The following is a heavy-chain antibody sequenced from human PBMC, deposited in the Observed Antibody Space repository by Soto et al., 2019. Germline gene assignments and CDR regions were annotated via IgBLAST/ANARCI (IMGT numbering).Heavy chain of an antibody. CDR2: IYHSGNT. CDR1: GGSITTGGSY. J-gene: IGHJ4*02. D-gene: IGHD2-2*02. CDR3: ARARFQVLYGKPYFDS. V-gene: IGHV4-31*03. Sequence: SETLSLTCTVSGGSITTGGSYWSWIRQHPGKGLEWIGNIYHSGNTYFNPSLKSRLTISVDTSKNHFSLMVDSVTAADTAVYYCARARFQVLYGKPYFDSWGQGTLVTVSS.